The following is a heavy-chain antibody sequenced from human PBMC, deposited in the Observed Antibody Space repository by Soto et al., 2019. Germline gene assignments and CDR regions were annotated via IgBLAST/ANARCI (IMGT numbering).Heavy chain of an antibody. J-gene: IGHJ3*02. D-gene: IGHD2-2*01. CDR1: GFTFSSYS. CDR2: ISSSSSYI. CDR3: ARDRVYCSSTSCYEEHHDAFDI. Sequence: GGSLRLSCAASGFTFSSYSMNWVRQAPGKGLEWVSSISSSSSYIYYADSVKGRFTISRDNAKNSLYLQMNSLRAEDTAVYYCARDRVYCSSTSCYEEHHDAFDIWGQGTMVTVSS. V-gene: IGHV3-21*01.